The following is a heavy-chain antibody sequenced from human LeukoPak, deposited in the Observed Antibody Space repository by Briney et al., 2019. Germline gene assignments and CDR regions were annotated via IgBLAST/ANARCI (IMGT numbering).Heavy chain of an antibody. CDR3: ARLVEMATIADAFDI. J-gene: IGHJ3*02. V-gene: IGHV4-30-2*01. D-gene: IGHD5-24*01. Sequence: SQTLSLTCAVSGGSISSGVYSWSWIRQPPRKGLDRIGYIYHSGSTYYNPSLKSRVTISVDRSKNQFSLKLSSVTAADTAVYDCARLVEMATIADAFDIWGQGTMVTVSS. CDR1: GGSISSGVYS. CDR2: IYHSGST.